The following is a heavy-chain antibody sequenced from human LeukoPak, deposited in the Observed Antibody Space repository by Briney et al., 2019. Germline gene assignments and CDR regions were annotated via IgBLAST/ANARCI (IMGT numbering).Heavy chain of an antibody. J-gene: IGHJ4*02. D-gene: IGHD1-7*01. V-gene: IGHV3-30*02. Sequence: GGSLRLSRAASGFIFSNYGMHWARQAPGKGLEWVAFIGYDSNNENHADSVMGRFTISRDSSKNMLFLQMNSLRPEDTAVYYCAKSRYLNLWGQGTLVTVSS. CDR1: GFIFSNYG. CDR2: IGYDSNNE. CDR3: AKSRYLNL.